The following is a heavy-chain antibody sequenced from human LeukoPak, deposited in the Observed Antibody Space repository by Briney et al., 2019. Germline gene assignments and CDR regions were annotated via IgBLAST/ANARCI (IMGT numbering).Heavy chain of an antibody. V-gene: IGHV3-7*01. J-gene: IGHJ4*02. Sequence: GGSLRLSCEVSGLTFSSSWMDWVRQAPGKGLEWVASINPDGNKKYSADSVKGRFTISRDNAENSLYLQMNSLRVEDTAFYYCARDLAYSRLDYWGQGMLVTVSS. CDR2: INPDGNKK. D-gene: IGHD5-18*01. CDR3: ARDLAYSRLDY. CDR1: GLTFSSSW.